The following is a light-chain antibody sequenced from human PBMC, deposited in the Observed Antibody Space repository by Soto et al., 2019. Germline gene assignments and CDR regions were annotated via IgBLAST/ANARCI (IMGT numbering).Light chain of an antibody. CDR2: TAS. J-gene: IGKJ4*01. CDR3: QQYLSLLT. V-gene: IGKV1-33*01. Sequence: DIQMTQSPSYLPASAGDRVTISCQASQDISKYVHWYQQKPGKAPKLLIYTASNLETGVPSRFSGSGSGTQFTFTISSLQPEDIATYYCQQYLSLLTFGGGTKVDIK. CDR1: QDISKY.